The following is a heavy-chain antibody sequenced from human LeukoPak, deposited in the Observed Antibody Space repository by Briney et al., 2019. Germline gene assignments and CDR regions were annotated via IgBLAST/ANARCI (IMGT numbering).Heavy chain of an antibody. J-gene: IGHJ4*02. D-gene: IGHD5-18*01. CDR3: ARGPGLAMGKGYFDY. CDR1: GFTFSNYA. V-gene: IGHV3-30-3*01. CDR2: TSHDEGNK. Sequence: GGSLRLSCAASGFTFSNYAMHWVRQAPGKGLEWVAATSHDEGNKYYADSEKGRFTISRDNSRNTLYLEVNGLRTDDTAVYYCARGPGLAMGKGYFDYCGQGTLVTVSS.